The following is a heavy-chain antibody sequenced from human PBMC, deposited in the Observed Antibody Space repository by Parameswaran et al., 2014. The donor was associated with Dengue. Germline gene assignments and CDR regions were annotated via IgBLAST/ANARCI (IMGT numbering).Heavy chain of an antibody. CDR2: IKQDGSEK. CDR1: GFTFSSYA. CDR3: ARCSYLSSMSVAAGIPYYYYGMDV. Sequence: GSLRLSCAAPGFTFSSYAMHWVRQAPGKGLEWVANIKQDGSEKYYVDSVKGRFTISRDNAKNSLYLQMNSLRAEDTAVYYCARCSYLSSMSVAAGIPYYYYGMDVWGQGTTVTVSS. V-gene: IGHV3-7*01. J-gene: IGHJ6*02. D-gene: IGHD2-2*02.